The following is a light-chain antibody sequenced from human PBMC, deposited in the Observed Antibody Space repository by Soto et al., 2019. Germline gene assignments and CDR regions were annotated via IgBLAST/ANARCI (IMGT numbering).Light chain of an antibody. CDR2: QVT. J-gene: IGLJ1*01. CDR3: ASYSSSDIFYV. V-gene: IGLV2-14*01. Sequence: QSALTQPASVSGSPGQSITISCTGTSSDIGAYYYVSWYQHLPGKAPKLLIYQVTNRPSGVSDRFSGSKSGNTASLTISGLQADDEADYFCASYSSSDIFYVFGTGTKV. CDR1: SSDIGAYYY.